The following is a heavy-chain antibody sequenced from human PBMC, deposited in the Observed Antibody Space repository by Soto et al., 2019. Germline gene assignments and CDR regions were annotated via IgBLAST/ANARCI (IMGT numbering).Heavy chain of an antibody. Sequence: GGSLRLSCAASGFTFSSYAMSWVRQAPGKGLEWVSAISGSGGSTYYADSVKGRFTISRDNSKNTLYLQMTSLRAEDTAVYYCAKSIVPAAMLEGYYFDYWGQGTLVTVSS. V-gene: IGHV3-23*01. D-gene: IGHD2-2*01. J-gene: IGHJ4*02. CDR3: AKSIVPAAMLEGYYFDY. CDR1: GFTFSSYA. CDR2: ISGSGGST.